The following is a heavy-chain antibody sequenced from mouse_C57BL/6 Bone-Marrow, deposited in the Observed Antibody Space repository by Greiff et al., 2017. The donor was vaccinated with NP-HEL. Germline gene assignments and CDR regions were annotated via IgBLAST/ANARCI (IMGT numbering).Heavy chain of an antibody. CDR1: GFTFSSYA. Sequence: EVQGVESGGGLVKPGGSLKLSCAASGFTFSSYAMSWVRQTPEKRLEWVATISDGGSYTYYPDNVKGRFTISRDNAKNNLYLQMRHLKSEDTAMYYCARDPSFDYWGQGTTLTVSS. CDR3: ARDPSFDY. CDR2: ISDGGSYT. J-gene: IGHJ2*01. V-gene: IGHV5-4*01.